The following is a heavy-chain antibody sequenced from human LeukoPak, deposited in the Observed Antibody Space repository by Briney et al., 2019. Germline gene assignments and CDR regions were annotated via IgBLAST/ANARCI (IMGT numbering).Heavy chain of an antibody. CDR1: GGSISSYY. Sequence: SETLSLTCTVSGGSISSYYWSWIRQPPGKGLEWIGYIYYSGSTNYNPSLKSRVTISVDTSKNQFSLKLSSVTAADTAVYYCAGEQWLTYVDYWGQGTLVTVSS. CDR2: IYYSGST. V-gene: IGHV4-59*01. CDR3: AGEQWLTYVDY. J-gene: IGHJ4*02. D-gene: IGHD6-19*01.